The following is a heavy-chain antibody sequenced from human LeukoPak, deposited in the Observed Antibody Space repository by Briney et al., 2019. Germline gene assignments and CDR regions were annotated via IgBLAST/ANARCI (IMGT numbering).Heavy chain of an antibody. Sequence: GGSLRLSSAASGFTFSSYAMSWVRQAPGKGLEEFSAIIGGGGGTYYTESVKSRFTISIDNSKNTLYLQMNSLRAEDTAVYYCARGRGDGSDDAFDIWSQGTMVTVSS. J-gene: IGHJ3*02. CDR3: ARGRGDGSDDAFDI. CDR1: GFTFSSYA. CDR2: IIGGGGGT. V-gene: IGHV3-23*01. D-gene: IGHD3-10*01.